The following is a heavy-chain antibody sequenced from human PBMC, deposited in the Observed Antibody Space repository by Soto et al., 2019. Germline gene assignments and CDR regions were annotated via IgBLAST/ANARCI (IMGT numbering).Heavy chain of an antibody. CDR3: AKEGYYGSGRYYSPGYYYYGMDV. CDR1: GFTFSSYA. J-gene: IGHJ6*02. D-gene: IGHD3-10*01. Sequence: EVQLLESGGGLVQPGGSLRLSCAASGFTFSSYAMSWVRQAPGKGLEWVSAISGSGGSTYYADSVKGRFTISRDNSKNTLYLQMNSLRAEDTAVYYCAKEGYYGSGRYYSPGYYYYGMDVWGQGTTVTVSS. V-gene: IGHV3-23*01. CDR2: ISGSGGST.